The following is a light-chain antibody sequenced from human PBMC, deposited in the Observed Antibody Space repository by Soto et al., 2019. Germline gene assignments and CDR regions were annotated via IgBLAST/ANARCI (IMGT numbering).Light chain of an antibody. J-gene: IGKJ1*01. CDR3: QQDSSSPRT. V-gene: IGKV3-20*01. CDR1: QSVSSSY. Sequence: EIVLTQSPGTLSLSPEERATLSCRASQSVSSSYLAWYQQKPGQAPRLLIYGASSRATGIPDRFSGSWSGTDFTLTISRLAPEDFAVYYCQQDSSSPRTFGQGTKVEIK. CDR2: GAS.